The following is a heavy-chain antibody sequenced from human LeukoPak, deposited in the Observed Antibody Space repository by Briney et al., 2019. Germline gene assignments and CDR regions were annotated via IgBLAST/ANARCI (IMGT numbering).Heavy chain of an antibody. V-gene: IGHV5-51*01. J-gene: IGHJ4*02. Sequence: GESLKISCKGSGYSFTGYWIGWVRQMPGKGLEWMGIIYPGDSDTRYSPSFQGQVTISADKSISTAYLQWSSLKASDTAMYYCARHFSIAVAGTGFDYWGQGTLVTVSS. D-gene: IGHD6-19*01. CDR3: ARHFSIAVAGTGFDY. CDR1: GYSFTGYW. CDR2: IYPGDSDT.